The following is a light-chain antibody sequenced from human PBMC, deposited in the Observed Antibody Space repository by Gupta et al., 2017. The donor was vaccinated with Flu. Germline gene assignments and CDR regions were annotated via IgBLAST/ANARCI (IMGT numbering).Light chain of an antibody. Sequence: DTLSLSPGKIATSSCSASQTIDRNKLSWFQQKPGQAPSPLLLSASSRAAGIPDRFSCSGSETDFTLTITRLEPEDFAIYYCHPCSISPPTFGQGTRLEIK. V-gene: IGKV3-20*01. CDR1: QTIDRNK. J-gene: IGKJ2*01. CDR2: SAS. CDR3: HPCSISPPT.